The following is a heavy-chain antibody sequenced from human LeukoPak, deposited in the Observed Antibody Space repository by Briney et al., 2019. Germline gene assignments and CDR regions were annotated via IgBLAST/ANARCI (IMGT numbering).Heavy chain of an antibody. V-gene: IGHV4-59*01. D-gene: IGHD6-6*01. CDR2: INYSGST. J-gene: IGHJ5*02. CDR3: AGAGGGRPFDP. CDR1: GGSISGYY. Sequence: SETLSLTCTVSGGSISGYYWSWIRQPPGKGLEYIGNINYSGSTNYNPSLKSQVTISVDTSKNQFSLKLSSVTAADTAMYYCAGAGGGRPFDPWGQGTLVTVSS.